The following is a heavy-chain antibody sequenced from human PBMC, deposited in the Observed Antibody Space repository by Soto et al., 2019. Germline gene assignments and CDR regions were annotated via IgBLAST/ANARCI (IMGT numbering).Heavy chain of an antibody. D-gene: IGHD6-19*01. Sequence: EVQLVESGGGLVQPGGSLRLSCAASRFTSSRYEMNWVRQAPGKGLEWVASISSSGTSIYYADSVKGRFSISRDNDKNSVYLAMNSLRVDDTAVYYCARDRGYTSGSYGGAFDFWGQGTLVTVSS. J-gene: IGHJ4*02. V-gene: IGHV3-48*03. CDR1: RFTSSRYE. CDR2: ISSSGTSI. CDR3: ARDRGYTSGSYGGAFDF.